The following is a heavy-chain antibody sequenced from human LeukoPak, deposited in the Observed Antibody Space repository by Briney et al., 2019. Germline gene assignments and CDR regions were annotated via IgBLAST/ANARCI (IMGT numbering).Heavy chain of an antibody. CDR1: GFTFSSYS. J-gene: IGHJ4*02. CDR3: ARDIAAAGTAGHDY. D-gene: IGHD6-13*01. CDR2: ISSSSSYI. Sequence: GGSLRLSCAASGFTFSSYSMNWVRQAPGKGLEWVSSISSSSSYIYYADSVKGRFTISRDNAKNSLYLQTNSLRAEDTAVYYCARDIAAAGTAGHDYWGQGTLVTVSS. V-gene: IGHV3-21*01.